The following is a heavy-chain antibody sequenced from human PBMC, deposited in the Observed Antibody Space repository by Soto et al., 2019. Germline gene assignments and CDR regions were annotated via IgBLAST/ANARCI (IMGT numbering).Heavy chain of an antibody. CDR3: ARHSGPYSSSSAVGY. V-gene: IGHV5-10-1*03. J-gene: IGHJ4*02. CDR2: IDPSDSYT. CDR1: GYSFTSYW. Sequence: EVQLVPSGTEVKKPGESLRISCEGSGYSFTSYWITWVRQMPGKGLEWMGRIDPSDSYTTYSPSFQGHVTISIDKSISTAYLQWSSLKASDTAMYYCARHSGPYSSSSAVGYWGQGTLVTVSS. D-gene: IGHD6-6*01.